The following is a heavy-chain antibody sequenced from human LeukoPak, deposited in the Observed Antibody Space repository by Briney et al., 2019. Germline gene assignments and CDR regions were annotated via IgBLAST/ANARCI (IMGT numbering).Heavy chain of an antibody. CDR2: VSTGGTGT. CDR3: AKDRGGYCSGGSCYSALDF. J-gene: IGHJ4*02. CDR1: GFTFSSCA. D-gene: IGHD2-15*01. Sequence: GGSLRLSCAASGFTFSSCAMNWVRQAPGKGLEWVSAVSTGGTGTYYADSVKGRFTISRDNSKNTLYLQMNSLRAEDTAVYYCAKDRGGYCSGGSCYSALDFWAQGTLVTVSS. V-gene: IGHV3-23*01.